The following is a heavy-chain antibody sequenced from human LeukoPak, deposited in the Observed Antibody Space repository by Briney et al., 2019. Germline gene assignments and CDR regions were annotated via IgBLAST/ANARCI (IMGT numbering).Heavy chain of an antibody. CDR2: IYYSGST. CDR1: GGSISSSSYY. Sequence: SETLSLTCTVSGGSISSSSYYWGWIRQPPGKGLEWIGSIYYSGSTYYNPSLKSRVTISVDTSKNQFSLKLSSVTAADTAVYYCARLRFPSRTVEFDPWGQGTLVTVSS. J-gene: IGHJ5*02. V-gene: IGHV4-39*01. D-gene: IGHD5-24*01. CDR3: ARLRFPSRTVEFDP.